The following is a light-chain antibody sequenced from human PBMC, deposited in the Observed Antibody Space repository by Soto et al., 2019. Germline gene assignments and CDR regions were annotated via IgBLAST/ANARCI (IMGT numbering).Light chain of an antibody. J-gene: IGKJ1*01. CDR2: DAS. CDR3: QQYDHLPRT. CDR1: QEISNY. Sequence: DIQMIQSPSSLSAYVGDRVTITCQASQEISNYLNWYQQKPGKAPKLLIYDASNLERGVPSRFSGRGSGTDFTFTISSLQPEDFATYYCQQYDHLPRTFGRGTQVEIK. V-gene: IGKV1-33*01.